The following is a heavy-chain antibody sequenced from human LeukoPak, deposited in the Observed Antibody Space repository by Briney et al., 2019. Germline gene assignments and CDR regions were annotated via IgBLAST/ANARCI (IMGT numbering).Heavy chain of an antibody. CDR2: ISYDGSNK. J-gene: IGHJ4*02. Sequence: PGGSLRLSCAASGFTFSSYAMHWVRQAPGKGLAWVAVISYDGSNKYYADSVKGRFTISRDNAKNSLYLQMNSLRAEDTAVYYCARGDRWHYDSSGYYNYYFDYWGQGTLVTVSS. CDR3: ARGDRWHYDSSGYYNYYFDY. V-gene: IGHV3-30-3*01. CDR1: GFTFSSYA. D-gene: IGHD3-22*01.